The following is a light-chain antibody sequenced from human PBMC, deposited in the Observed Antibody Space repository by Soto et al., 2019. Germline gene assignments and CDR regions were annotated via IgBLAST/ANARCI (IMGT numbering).Light chain of an antibody. CDR2: ASS. V-gene: IGLV2-14*01. CDR1: SSDVGSYNY. J-gene: IGLJ1*01. Sequence: QSVLTQPASVSGSPGQSITISCTGASSDVGSYNYVSWYQQHPGKAPRLMIYASSNRPSGVSHRFSGSRSGNTASLTISGLQAEDEADYFCSPYTSGSTLYVFGSGTKATVL. CDR3: SPYTSGSTLYV.